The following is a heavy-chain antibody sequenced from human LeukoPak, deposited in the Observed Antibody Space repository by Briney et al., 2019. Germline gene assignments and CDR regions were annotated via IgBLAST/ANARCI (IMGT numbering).Heavy chain of an antibody. J-gene: IGHJ5*02. Sequence: GGSLRLSCAASGFTFSSYAMSWVRQAPGKGLEWVSAISGSGGNTYYADSVKGRFTISRDNSKNTLYLQMNSLRAEDTAVYYCAGSSWYQVRWFDPWGQGTLVTVSS. D-gene: IGHD6-13*01. V-gene: IGHV3-23*01. CDR3: AGSSWYQVRWFDP. CDR2: ISGSGGNT. CDR1: GFTFSSYA.